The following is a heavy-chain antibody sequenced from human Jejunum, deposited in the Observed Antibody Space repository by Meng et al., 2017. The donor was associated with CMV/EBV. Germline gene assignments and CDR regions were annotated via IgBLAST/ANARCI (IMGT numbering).Heavy chain of an antibody. J-gene: IGHJ4*02. CDR3: TRRGSITGATSGFDY. D-gene: IGHD1-20*01. V-gene: IGHV3-74*01. Sequence: SGFTFSNYWMHLVRQAPGKGLVWVSRIRGDGISTTYADSVKGRFTISRDNAKNTLYLQMNSLRAEDTAVYYCTRRGSITGATSGFDYWGQGTLVTVSS. CDR1: GFTFSNYW. CDR2: IRGDGIST.